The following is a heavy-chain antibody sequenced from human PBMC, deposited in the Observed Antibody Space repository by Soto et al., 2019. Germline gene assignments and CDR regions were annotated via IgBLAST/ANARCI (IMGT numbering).Heavy chain of an antibody. Sequence: GGSLRLSCAASGFTFSSYGMHWVRQAPGKGLEWVAVISYDGSNKYYADSVKGRFTISRDNSKNTLYLQMNSLRAEDTAVYYCAKVPRSYYKRHAFDIWGQGTMVTV. CDR3: AKVPRSYYKRHAFDI. V-gene: IGHV3-30*18. D-gene: IGHD3-10*01. CDR2: ISYDGSNK. CDR1: GFTFSSYG. J-gene: IGHJ3*02.